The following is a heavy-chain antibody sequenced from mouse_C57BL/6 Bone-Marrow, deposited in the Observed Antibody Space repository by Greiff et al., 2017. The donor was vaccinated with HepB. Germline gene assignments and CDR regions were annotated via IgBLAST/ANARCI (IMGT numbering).Heavy chain of an antibody. J-gene: IGHJ2*01. CDR2: INPGSGGT. CDR1: GYAFTNYL. Sequence: VQVVESGAELVRPGTSVKVSCKASGYAFTNYLLGGVKQRPGQGLEWFGVINPGSGGTNYNEKFKGKATLTADKSSSTAYMQLSSLTSEDSAVYFCATNWDYFDYWGQGTTLTVSS. V-gene: IGHV1-54*01. D-gene: IGHD4-1*01. CDR3: ATNWDYFDY.